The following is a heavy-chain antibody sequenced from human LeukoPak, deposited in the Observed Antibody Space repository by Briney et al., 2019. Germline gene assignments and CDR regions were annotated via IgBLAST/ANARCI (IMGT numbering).Heavy chain of an antibody. Sequence: SETLSLTCTVSGGSISTYYWNWIRQPPGRGLEWIGYIYNPSLKSRVSMSVDTSKNQFSLKLSSVTAADTAVYYCARDYGGGYAFDIWGQGTMVTVSS. D-gene: IGHD4-23*01. CDR2: IY. CDR3: ARDYGGGYAFDI. CDR1: GGSISTYY. V-gene: IGHV4-59*01. J-gene: IGHJ3*02.